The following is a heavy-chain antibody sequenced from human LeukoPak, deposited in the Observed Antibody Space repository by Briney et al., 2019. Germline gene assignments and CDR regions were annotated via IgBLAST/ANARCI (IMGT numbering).Heavy chain of an antibody. V-gene: IGHV4-38-2*01. CDR1: GYSISSGYY. J-gene: IGHJ3*02. Sequence: SETLSLTCSVSGYSISSGYYWGWIRQPPGKGLEWVANVYRDGNTYYSPSLESRVTISVDMSKNQFSMKLSSVTAADTAIYYCATKDISSYHYGALDIWGQGTMVTVSS. CDR2: VYRDGNT. CDR3: ATKDISSYHYGALDI. D-gene: IGHD3-22*01.